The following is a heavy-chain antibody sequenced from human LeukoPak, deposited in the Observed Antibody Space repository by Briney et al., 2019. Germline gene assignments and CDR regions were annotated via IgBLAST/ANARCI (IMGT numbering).Heavy chain of an antibody. Sequence: SETLSLTCAVYGGSFRGYYWSWIRQPPGKGLEWIGEINHSGSTNYNPSLKSRVTISVDTSKNQFSLKLSSVTAADPAVYYCARGDGIVVVTYFDYWGQGTLVTVSS. CDR1: GGSFRGYY. CDR3: ARGDGIVVVTYFDY. CDR2: INHSGST. V-gene: IGHV4-34*01. D-gene: IGHD3-22*01. J-gene: IGHJ4*02.